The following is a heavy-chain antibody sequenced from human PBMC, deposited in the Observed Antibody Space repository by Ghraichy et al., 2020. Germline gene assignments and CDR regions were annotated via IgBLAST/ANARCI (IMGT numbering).Heavy chain of an antibody. CDR3: ARTLRDYDDYESWFDP. J-gene: IGHJ5*02. CDR1: GYTFTSYG. V-gene: IGHV1-18*01. D-gene: IGHD4-17*01. Sequence: ASVKVSCKTSGYTFTSYGISWVRQAPGQGLEWMGWICSSNGDTKSAQKFQGRVTMTTDTSTSTAYMELRSLRSDDTAVYFFARTLRDYDDYESWFDPWGQGTLVTVSS. CDR2: ICSSNGDT.